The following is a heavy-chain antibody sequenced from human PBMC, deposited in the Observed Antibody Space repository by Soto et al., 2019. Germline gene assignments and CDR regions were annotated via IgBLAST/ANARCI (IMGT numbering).Heavy chain of an antibody. D-gene: IGHD5-18*01. J-gene: IGHJ6*02. V-gene: IGHV3-30*18. Sequence: QVQLVESGGGVVQPGRSLRLSCAASGFTFSSYGMHWVRQAPGKGLEWGAVISYDGSNNYYADSVKGRFTSSIDNSKHTLYLQMNSLRAEDTAVYYCAKDQRIQLWFRPYYYGMDVWGQGTTVTVSS. CDR1: GFTFSSYG. CDR2: ISYDGSNN. CDR3: AKDQRIQLWFRPYYYGMDV.